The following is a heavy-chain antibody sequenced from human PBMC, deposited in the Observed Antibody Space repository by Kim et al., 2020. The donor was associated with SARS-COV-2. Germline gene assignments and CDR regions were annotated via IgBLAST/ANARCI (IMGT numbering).Heavy chain of an antibody. V-gene: IGHV3-49*03. D-gene: IGHD3-22*01. CDR1: GFTFGDYA. CDR3: TSDPAYYDSSGYDSY. Sequence: GGSLRLSCTASGFTFGDYAMSWFRQAPGKGLEWVGFIRSKAYGGTTEYAASVKGRFTISRDDSKSIAYLQMNSLKTEDTAVYYCTSDPAYYDSSGYDSYWGQGTLVTVSS. CDR2: IRSKAYGGTT. J-gene: IGHJ4*02.